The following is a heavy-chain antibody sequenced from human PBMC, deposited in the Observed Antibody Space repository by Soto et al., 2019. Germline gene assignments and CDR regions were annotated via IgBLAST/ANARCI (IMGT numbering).Heavy chain of an antibody. CDR3: SRAESSGWYSP. CDR2: INHSGST. CDR1: GGSFSGYY. J-gene: IGHJ5*02. D-gene: IGHD6-19*01. Sequence: PSETLSLTCAVYGGSFSGYYWTWIRQPPGTGMEWIGEINHSGSTNYNPSLKSRVTISVDKSKNQFSLKLSSVTAADTAVYYCSRAESSGWYSPWGQGTLVTVSS. V-gene: IGHV4-34*01.